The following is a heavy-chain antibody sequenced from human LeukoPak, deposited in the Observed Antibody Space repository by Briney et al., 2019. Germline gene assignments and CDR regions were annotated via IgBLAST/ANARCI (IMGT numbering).Heavy chain of an antibody. CDR3: AKTYRDDNRIDY. Sequence: PGASLRLSCAASGFTFSSYAMSWVRQAPGKGLEWVSAISGSGGSTYYADSVKDRFTISRDNSKNTLYLQMNSLRAEDTAVHYCAKTYRDDNRIDYWGQGALVTVSS. CDR2: ISGSGGST. V-gene: IGHV3-23*01. D-gene: IGHD1-1*01. CDR1: GFTFSSYA. J-gene: IGHJ4*02.